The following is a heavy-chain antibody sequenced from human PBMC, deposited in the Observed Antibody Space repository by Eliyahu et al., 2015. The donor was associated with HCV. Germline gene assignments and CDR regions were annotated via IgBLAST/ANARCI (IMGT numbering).Heavy chain of an antibody. CDR2: IYTSGST. CDR3: ARDFSGYYGSGSYWDAFDI. D-gene: IGHD3-10*01. V-gene: IGHV4-4*07. J-gene: IGHJ3*02. CDR1: GGSISXYY. Sequence: QVQLQESGPGLVKPSETLSLTCXVXGGSISXYYWSWIRQPAGKGLEWIGRIYTSGSTNYNPSLKSRVTMSVDTSKNQFSLKLSSVTAADTAVYYCARDFSGYYGSGSYWDAFDIWGQGTMVTVSS.